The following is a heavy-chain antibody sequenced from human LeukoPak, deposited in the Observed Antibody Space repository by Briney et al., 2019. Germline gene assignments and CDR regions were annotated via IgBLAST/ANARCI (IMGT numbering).Heavy chain of an antibody. CDR3: ARGIDGSGWYRIDY. D-gene: IGHD6-19*01. CDR1: GGTFSSYA. Sequence: ASVNVSCKASGGTFSSYAISWVRQAPGQGLEWMGGIIPIFGTANYAQKFQGRVTITADESTSTAYMELSSLRSEDTAVYYCARGIDGSGWYRIDYWGQGTLVTVSS. CDR2: IIPIFGTA. V-gene: IGHV1-69*13. J-gene: IGHJ4*02.